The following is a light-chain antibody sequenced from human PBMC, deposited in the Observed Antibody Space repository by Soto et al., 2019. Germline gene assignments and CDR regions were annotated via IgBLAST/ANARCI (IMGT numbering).Light chain of an antibody. Sequence: VTITCRASQSISSWLAWYQQKPGKAPKLLIYKASGLESGVPSRFSGSGSGTDFTLTISSLEPEDFGVYYCQQRTGSFGGGTKVDI. CDR2: KAS. CDR3: QQRTGS. J-gene: IGKJ4*01. V-gene: IGKV1-5*03. CDR1: QSISSW.